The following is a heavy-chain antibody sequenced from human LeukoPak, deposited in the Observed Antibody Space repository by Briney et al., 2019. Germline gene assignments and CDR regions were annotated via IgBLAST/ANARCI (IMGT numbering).Heavy chain of an antibody. V-gene: IGHV1-69*01. CDR3: ARVPGIAAAGTFDY. CDR2: IIPIFGTA. CDR1: GGTFSSYA. J-gene: IGHJ4*02. D-gene: IGHD6-13*01. Sequence: SVKVSCKASGGTFSSYAISWVRQAPGQGLEWMGGIIPIFGTANYAQKFQGRVTITADESTSTAYMELSSLRSEDTAVYYCARVPGIAAAGTFDYWGQGTLVTVSS.